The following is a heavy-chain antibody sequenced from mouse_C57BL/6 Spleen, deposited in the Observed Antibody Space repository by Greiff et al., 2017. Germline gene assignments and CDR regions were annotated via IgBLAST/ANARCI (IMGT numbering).Heavy chain of an antibody. D-gene: IGHD1-1*01. CDR2: INPYNGDT. J-gene: IGHJ2*01. CDR1: GYSFTGYC. Sequence: EVQGVEPGPELVKPGASVKISCKASGYSFTGYCMHWVKQSHGKGLEWIGRINPYNGDTFYNQKFKGKATLTVDKSSSTAYMELLSLTSEDSAVYCGARGYYGSSPYYFDYWGQGTTLTVSS. CDR3: ARGYYGSSPYYFDY. V-gene: IGHV1-37*01.